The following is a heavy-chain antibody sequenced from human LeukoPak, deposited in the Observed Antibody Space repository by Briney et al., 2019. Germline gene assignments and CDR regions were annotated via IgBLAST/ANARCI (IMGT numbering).Heavy chain of an antibody. Sequence: GGSLRLSCAASGFTFSSYAMHWVRQAPGKRLEYVSAISSNGGSTYYANSVKGRFTISRDNSKNTLYLQMGSLRAEDMAVYYCARFSKGAYSGSYYFDYWGQGTLVTVSS. J-gene: IGHJ4*02. CDR1: GFTFSSYA. CDR2: ISSNGGST. CDR3: ARFSKGAYSGSYYFDY. D-gene: IGHD1-26*01. V-gene: IGHV3-64*01.